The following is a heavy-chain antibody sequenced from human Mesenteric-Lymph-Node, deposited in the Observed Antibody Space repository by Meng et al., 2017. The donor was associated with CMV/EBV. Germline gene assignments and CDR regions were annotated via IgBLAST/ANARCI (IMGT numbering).Heavy chain of an antibody. CDR1: GFTFSSYA. CDR2: FSGSGDST. Sequence: GGSLRLSCAASGFTFSSYAMSWVRQAPGKGLEWVSGFSGSGDSTFYADSVKGRFTISRDNSKNTLYLQMNSLRTEDTAIYYCGKGSRSTSWYYFDYWGQGTLVTVS. V-gene: IGHV3-23*01. J-gene: IGHJ4*02. CDR3: GKGSRSTSWYYFDY. D-gene: IGHD6-13*01.